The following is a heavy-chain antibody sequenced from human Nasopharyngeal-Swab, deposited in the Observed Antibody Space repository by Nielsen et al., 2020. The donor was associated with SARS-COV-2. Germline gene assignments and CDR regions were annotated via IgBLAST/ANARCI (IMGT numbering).Heavy chain of an antibody. D-gene: IGHD6-19*01. J-gene: IGHJ4*02. CDR2: IYHSGST. CDR3: ACIAVAGPFDY. V-gene: IGHV4-34*01. CDR1: GGSFSGYY. Sequence: SETLSLTCAVYGGSFSGYYWSWTRQPPGKGLEWIGEIYHSGSTNYNPSLKSRVTISVDKSKNQFSLKLSSVTAADTAVYYCACIAVAGPFDYWGQGTLVTVSS.